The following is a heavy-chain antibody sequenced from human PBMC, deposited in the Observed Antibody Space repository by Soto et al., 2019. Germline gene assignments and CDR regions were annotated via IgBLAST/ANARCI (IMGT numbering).Heavy chain of an antibody. CDR2: ISASGGSP. CDR1: GFSFRSYT. Sequence: CGALRLSCAASGFSFRSYTMSWVRQAPGKGLEGIASISASGGSPSYADSVQGRFIISRDNPMNTVYLQLRSLRAEDTARYFCAKARCSTTDCYVPDSWGQGTLVTVSS. V-gene: IGHV3-23*01. D-gene: IGHD3-16*01. J-gene: IGHJ5*01. CDR3: AKARCSTTDCYVPDS.